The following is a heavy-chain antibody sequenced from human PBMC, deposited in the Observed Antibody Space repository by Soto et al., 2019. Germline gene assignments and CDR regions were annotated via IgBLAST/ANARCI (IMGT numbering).Heavy chain of an antibody. Sequence: QVQLVESGGGVVQPGRSLRLSCAASEFTFSRHTMHWVRQAPGKGLELVAAISDDGSNTYYADSVKGRFTISRDNSKNTLYLQKSSMSSEDTAVHHCAREVYYVFSRRINTHTYYFDHWGQGTLVTFSS. CDR2: ISDDGSNT. CDR3: AREVYYVFSRRINTHTYYFDH. J-gene: IGHJ4*02. CDR1: EFTFSRHT. D-gene: IGHD3-3*01. V-gene: IGHV3-30-3*01.